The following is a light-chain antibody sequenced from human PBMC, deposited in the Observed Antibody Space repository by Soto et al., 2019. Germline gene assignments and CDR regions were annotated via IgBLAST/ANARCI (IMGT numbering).Light chain of an antibody. J-gene: IGKJ2*02. CDR2: EAP. CDR1: QRISITY. CDR3: QQYARPPCA. Sequence: EIVLTQSPATMSLSPGERATLSCRARQRISITYFVCYQQKPGQPPSLRLYEAPSSATGIPDRVSGSGSGTDFTLTTSRLEPEDFALYYCQQYARPPCAFGQGTKVDIK. V-gene: IGKV3-20*01.